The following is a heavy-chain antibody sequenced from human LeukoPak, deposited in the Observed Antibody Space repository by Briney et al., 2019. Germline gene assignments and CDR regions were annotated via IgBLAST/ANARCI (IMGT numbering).Heavy chain of an antibody. J-gene: IGHJ4*02. V-gene: IGHV1-8*01. CDR1: GYTFTSYY. D-gene: IGHD6-13*01. CDR3: ARRYSSSWYKGGVDY. CDR2: MNPNSGNT. Sequence: ASAKVSCKASGYTFTSYYINWVRQATGQGLEWMGWMNPNSGNTGYAQKFQGRVTMTRNTSISTAYMELSSLRSEDTAVYYCARRYSSSWYKGGVDYWGPGTLVTVSS.